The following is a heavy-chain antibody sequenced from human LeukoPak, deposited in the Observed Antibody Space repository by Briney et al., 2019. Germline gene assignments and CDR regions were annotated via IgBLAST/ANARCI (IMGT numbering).Heavy chain of an antibody. CDR1: GYTFTGYY. J-gene: IGHJ4*02. CDR2: INLNSCGI. D-gene: IGHD6-19*01. V-gene: IGHV1-2*06. Sequence: GASVKVSCKASGYTFTGYYMHWVQQAPGKELDGMGRINLNSCGIHFAQNFRDRVTITRDTSIRTTYMDVNRLRSRDTAVYYCPLPLYSSGWYDFDYWGQGNLVTVSS. CDR3: PLPLYSSGWYDFDY.